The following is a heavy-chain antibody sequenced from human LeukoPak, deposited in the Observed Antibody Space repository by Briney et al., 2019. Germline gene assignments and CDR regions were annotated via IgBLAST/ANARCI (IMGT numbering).Heavy chain of an antibody. CDR3: AKDRASDYGYWYLDL. CDR2: IGPSGDKT. Sequence: QTGGSLRLSCAASGFTFNIHGMNWVRQAPGKGPEWASGIGPSGDKTYYADSVKGRFTISRDNSKNTLYLQMNSLRAEDTAVYYCAKDRASDYGYWYLDLWGRGTLVTVSS. D-gene: IGHD4-17*01. CDR1: GFTFNIHG. V-gene: IGHV3-23*01. J-gene: IGHJ2*01.